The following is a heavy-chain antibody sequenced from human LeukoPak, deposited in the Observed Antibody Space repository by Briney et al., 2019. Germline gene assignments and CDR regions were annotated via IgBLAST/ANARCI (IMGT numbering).Heavy chain of an antibody. D-gene: IGHD6-19*01. CDR3: AREGGPYSSGWYRGGPYDAFDI. Sequence: ASVKVSCKASGYTFTSYGISWVRQAPGLGLEWMGWISAYNGNTNYAQKLQGRVTMTTDTSTSTAYMELRSLRSDDTAVYYCAREGGPYSSGWYRGGPYDAFDIWGQGTMVTVSS. J-gene: IGHJ3*02. V-gene: IGHV1-18*01. CDR1: GYTFTSYG. CDR2: ISAYNGNT.